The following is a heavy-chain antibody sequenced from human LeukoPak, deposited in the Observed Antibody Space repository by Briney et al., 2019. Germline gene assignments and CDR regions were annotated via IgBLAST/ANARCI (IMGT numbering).Heavy chain of an antibody. D-gene: IGHD3-3*01. V-gene: IGHV4-30-4*08. CDR1: GGSISRADYY. CDR2: IYYSGST. J-gene: IGHJ4*02. Sequence: PSETLSLTCTVSGGSISRADYYWSWIRQPPGKGLEWIGYIYYSGSTYYNPSLKSRATISVDTSKNQFSLKLSSVTAVDTAVYYCARDSDFWSGYYYLDYWGQGTLVTVSS. CDR3: ARDSDFWSGYYYLDY.